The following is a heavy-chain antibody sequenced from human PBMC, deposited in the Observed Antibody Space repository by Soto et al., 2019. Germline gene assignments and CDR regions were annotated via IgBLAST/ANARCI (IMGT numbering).Heavy chain of an antibody. CDR3: ARQYYDFWSGLGNWFDP. J-gene: IGHJ5*02. CDR1: GSSFRTSW. CDR2: IDPSDSDT. Sequence: ECLKISCKGYGSSFRTSWISWVRQMPVTGLEGMGKIDPSDSDTNYSPSFQGHVTISADKSISTAYLQWSSLKASDTAMYYCARQYYDFWSGLGNWFDPWGQGTLVTVSS. D-gene: IGHD3-3*01. V-gene: IGHV5-10-1*01.